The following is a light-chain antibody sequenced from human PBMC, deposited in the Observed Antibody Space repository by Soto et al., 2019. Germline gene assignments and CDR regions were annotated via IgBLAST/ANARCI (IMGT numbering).Light chain of an antibody. CDR1: QSVSSSY. Sequence: EIVLTQSPGTLSLSPGERATLSCRASQSVSSSYLAWYQQKPGQAPRLLIYGASSRATGIPGRFSGSGSGTDFKLTISRLEPKDFAVYYGQQYGSSPETFGQGTKVEIK. J-gene: IGKJ1*01. V-gene: IGKV3-20*01. CDR2: GAS. CDR3: QQYGSSPET.